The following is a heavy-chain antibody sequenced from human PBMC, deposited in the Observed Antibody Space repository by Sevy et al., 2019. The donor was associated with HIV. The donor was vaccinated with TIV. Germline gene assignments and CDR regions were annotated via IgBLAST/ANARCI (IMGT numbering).Heavy chain of an antibody. CDR1: GFTFSSYG. D-gene: IGHD3-22*01. CDR2: IWYDGSNK. J-gene: IGHJ3*02. CDR3: ARDPITMIVPGAFDI. Sequence: GGSLRLSCAASGFTFSSYGMHWVRQAPGKGLEWVAVIWYDGSNKYYADSVKGRFTISRVNSKNTLYLQMNSLRAEDTAVYYCARDPITMIVPGAFDIWGQGTMVTVSS. V-gene: IGHV3-33*01.